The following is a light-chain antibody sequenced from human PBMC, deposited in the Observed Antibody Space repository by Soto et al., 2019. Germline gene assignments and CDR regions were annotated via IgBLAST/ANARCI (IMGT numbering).Light chain of an antibody. J-gene: IGKJ1*01. CDR3: QQYGSPWT. Sequence: EIVLTQSPGTLSLSPGERATFSCRASQSVSSRLAWYQQKPGQAPRLLISGASSRATGIPDRFSGSGSATDFTLTISSLQSGDFAVYHCQQYGSPWTFGQGTKVDIK. CDR2: GAS. V-gene: IGKV3-20*01. CDR1: QSVSSR.